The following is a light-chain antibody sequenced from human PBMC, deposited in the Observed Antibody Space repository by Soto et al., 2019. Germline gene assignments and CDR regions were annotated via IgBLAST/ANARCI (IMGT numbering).Light chain of an antibody. J-gene: IGKJ5*01. V-gene: IGKV3-11*01. CDR2: DAS. CDR1: QSVSSY. Sequence: EIVMTHSPTTLSLSPGSRSNLSCRASQSVSSYLVWYQQKTGQAPRLLIYDASNRATGIPARLSGSGSGKDFTLTISSLETEDFAVYYCQQRSNWPRSITFGHGTRLEIK. CDR3: QQRSNWPRSIT.